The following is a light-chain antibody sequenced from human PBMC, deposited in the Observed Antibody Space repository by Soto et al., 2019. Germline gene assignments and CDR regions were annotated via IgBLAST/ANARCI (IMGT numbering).Light chain of an antibody. J-gene: IGKJ4*01. V-gene: IGKV1-12*01. CDR2: SAS. CDR3: QQARRFPLT. Sequence: DIKMTQSPSSVSASVGAIVTITCRASEAISSWLAWYQQKPGRAPKLLFYSASSLQNGAPSRFTGSGSGTDFTLTITSLQPDDTAIYYCQQARRFPLTFGGGTKVEIK. CDR1: EAISSW.